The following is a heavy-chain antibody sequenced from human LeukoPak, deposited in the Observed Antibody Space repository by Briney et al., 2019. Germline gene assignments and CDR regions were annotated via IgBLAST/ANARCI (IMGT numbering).Heavy chain of an antibody. V-gene: IGHV3-7*03. Sequence: PGGSLRLSCAASGFTFTNYWMSWVRQAPGKGLELVANIKQDRSEKYYVDSVKGRFTISRDNAKNSLYLQMNSLRAEDTAVYYCTRDPRRLDYWGQGTLVTVSS. CDR1: GFTFTNYW. CDR3: TRDPRRLDY. J-gene: IGHJ4*02. CDR2: IKQDRSEK.